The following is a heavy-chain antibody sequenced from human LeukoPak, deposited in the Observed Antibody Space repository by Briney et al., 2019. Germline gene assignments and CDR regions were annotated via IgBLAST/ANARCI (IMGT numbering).Heavy chain of an antibody. CDR1: GYTVSDYF. Sequence: ASVKVSCKASGYTVSDYFIHWVRQAPEQGLEWMGRINPNSGGTEYAQNFQGRVTMTRDTSISASYMELNRLTSDDTAVYYCARDLSTTSNWELDYWGQGTLVTVSS. V-gene: IGHV1-2*06. D-gene: IGHD7-27*01. CDR2: INPNSGGT. CDR3: ARDLSTTSNWELDY. J-gene: IGHJ4*02.